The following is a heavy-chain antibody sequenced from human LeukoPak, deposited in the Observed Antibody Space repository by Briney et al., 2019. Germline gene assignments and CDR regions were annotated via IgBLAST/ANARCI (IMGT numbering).Heavy chain of an antibody. CDR3: AIGPPIEPDILAGYYYFDS. CDR1: GGSFSGYY. Sequence: SETLSLTCAVYGGSFSGYYWTWIRQPPGKGLEWIGEINHSGSTNYKSSLKSRVTISVDASRSQFALKLSSVTAADTAVYYCAIGPPIEPDILAGYYYFDSWGQGTLVTVSS. CDR2: INHSGST. V-gene: IGHV4-34*01. D-gene: IGHD3-9*01. J-gene: IGHJ4*02.